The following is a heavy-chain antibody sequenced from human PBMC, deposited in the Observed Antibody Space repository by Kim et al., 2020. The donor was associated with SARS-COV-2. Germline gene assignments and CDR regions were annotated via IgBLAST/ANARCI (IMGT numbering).Heavy chain of an antibody. J-gene: IGHJ6*02. CDR1: GYTFTGYY. D-gene: IGHD2-2*02. CDR3: ARGRPPPGYYCSSTSCYKMGASAYYYYGMDV. Sequence: ASVKVSCKASGYTFTGYYMHWVRQAPGQGLEWMGWINPNSGGTNYAQKFQGRVTMTRDTSISTAYMELSRLRSDDTAVYYCARGRPPPGYYCSSTSCYKMGASAYYYYGMDVWGQGTTVTVSS. CDR2: INPNSGGT. V-gene: IGHV1-2*02.